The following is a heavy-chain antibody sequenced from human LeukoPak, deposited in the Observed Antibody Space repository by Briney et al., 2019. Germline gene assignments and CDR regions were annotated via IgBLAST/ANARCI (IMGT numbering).Heavy chain of an antibody. V-gene: IGHV4-59*01. J-gene: IGHJ6*03. CDR1: GGSISSYY. CDR2: IYYSGST. CDR3: ARDHYIAAAEYYYMDV. D-gene: IGHD6-13*01. Sequence: SETLSLTCTVSGGSISSYYWSWIRQPPGKGLEWIGYIYYSGSTNYNPSLKSRVTISVDTSKNQFSLKLSSVTAADTAVYYCARDHYIAAAEYYYMDVRGKGTTVTISS.